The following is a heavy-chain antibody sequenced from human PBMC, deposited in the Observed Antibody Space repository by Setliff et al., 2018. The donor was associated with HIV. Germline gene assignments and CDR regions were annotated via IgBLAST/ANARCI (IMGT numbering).Heavy chain of an antibody. CDR2: INAGNGNT. V-gene: IGHV1-3*01. CDR3: AIGSSSWYLQTDAFDI. CDR1: GYTFTSYA. D-gene: IGHD6-13*01. J-gene: IGHJ3*02. Sequence: GASVKVSCKASGYTFTSYAMHWVRQAPGQRLEWMGWINAGNGNTKYSQKFQGRVTITRDTSASTAYMELSSLRSEDTAVYYCAIGSSSWYLQTDAFDIWGQGTMVTVSS.